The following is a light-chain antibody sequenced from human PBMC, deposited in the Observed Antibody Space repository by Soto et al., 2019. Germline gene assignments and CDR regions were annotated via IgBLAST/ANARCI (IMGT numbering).Light chain of an antibody. CDR3: EQYNSYSPT. V-gene: IGKV1-5*01. J-gene: IGKJ1*01. CDR1: QSISSW. CDR2: DAS. Sequence: DIQMTQSPSTLSASVGDRVTITCRASQSISSWLAWYQQKPGKAPKLLIYDASSLERGVPSRFSDGGSGTEFTLTISSLQPNDFATYYCEQYNSYSPTFDQGTKVEIK.